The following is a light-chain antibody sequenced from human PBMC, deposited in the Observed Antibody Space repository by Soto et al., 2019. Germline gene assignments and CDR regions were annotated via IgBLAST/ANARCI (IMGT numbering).Light chain of an antibody. CDR3: CSYAGNSRFV. Sequence: QSALTQPASVSGSPGQSITISCTGTSSDVGSYNLVSWYQQHPGKAPKFMIYEGSKRPSGVSHRFSGSTSGNTASLTISGLQAEDEADYYCCSYAGNSRFVFGTGTKLTVL. V-gene: IGLV2-23*01. J-gene: IGLJ1*01. CDR1: SSDVGSYNL. CDR2: EGS.